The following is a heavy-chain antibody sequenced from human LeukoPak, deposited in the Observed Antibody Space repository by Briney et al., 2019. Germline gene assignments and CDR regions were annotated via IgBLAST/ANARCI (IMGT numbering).Heavy chain of an antibody. D-gene: IGHD2-2*02. CDR3: ARVGYCSSTSCYSPMDV. V-gene: IGHV3-74*01. J-gene: IGHJ6*03. CDR1: GFTFSSYW. CDR2: INSDGSST. Sequence: GGSLRVSSAASGFTFSSYWMHWVRQAPGKGLAWVSRINSDGSSTSYADSVKGRFTISRDNAKNTLYLQMNSLRAEDTAVYYCARVGYCSSTSCYSPMDVWGKGTTVTVSS.